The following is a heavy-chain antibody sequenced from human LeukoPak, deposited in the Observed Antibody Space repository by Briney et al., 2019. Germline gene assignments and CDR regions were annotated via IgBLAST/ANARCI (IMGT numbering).Heavy chain of an antibody. D-gene: IGHD3-10*01. CDR1: GYTFTGYY. CDR3: AKDLNSGSGSYSWGLFDY. Sequence: ASVKVSCKASGYTFTGYYMHWVRQAPGQGLEWMGWINPNSGGTNYAQKFQGRVTMTRDTSISTAYMELSRLRSDDTAVYYCAKDLNSGSGSYSWGLFDYWGQGILVTVSS. J-gene: IGHJ4*02. V-gene: IGHV1-2*02. CDR2: INPNSGGT.